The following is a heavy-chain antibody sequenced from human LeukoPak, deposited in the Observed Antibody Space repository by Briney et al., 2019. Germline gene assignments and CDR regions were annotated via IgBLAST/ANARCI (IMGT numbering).Heavy chain of an antibody. CDR2: IYTRGST. D-gene: IGHD2-15*01. CDR3: ARDRNYCSGGTCSPFGLDV. J-gene: IGHJ6*02. V-gene: IGHV4-4*07. Sequence: SETLCLTCTVSGGSISSYYWSWIRQPAGEGLEWIGRIYTRGSTNYNPSLKSRVTMSADTSKNQCSLKLSSVTAADTAVYYCARDRNYCSGGTCSPFGLDVWGQGTTVTVSS. CDR1: GGSISSYY.